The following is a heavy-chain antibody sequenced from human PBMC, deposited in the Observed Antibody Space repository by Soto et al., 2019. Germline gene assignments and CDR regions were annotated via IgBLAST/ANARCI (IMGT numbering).Heavy chain of an antibody. Sequence: PSETLSLTCTVSGGSISSYYWSWIRQPPGKGLEWIGYIYYSGSTNYNPSLKSRVTISVDTSKNQFSLKLSSVTAADTAVYYCARNPHEYGEAGFDYWGQGTLVTVSS. CDR3: ARNPHEYGEAGFDY. V-gene: IGHV4-59*01. CDR1: GGSISSYY. J-gene: IGHJ4*02. D-gene: IGHD4-17*01. CDR2: IYYSGST.